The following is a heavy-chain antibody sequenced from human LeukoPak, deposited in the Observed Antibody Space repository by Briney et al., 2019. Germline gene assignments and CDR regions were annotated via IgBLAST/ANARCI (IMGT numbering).Heavy chain of an antibody. CDR3: AKFVVVVAAMGFDP. CDR1: GGSVSSGSYY. V-gene: IGHV4-61*01. J-gene: IGHJ5*02. D-gene: IGHD2-15*01. CDR2: ISYGGNT. Sequence: SETLSLTCTVSGGSVSSGSYYWRWIRQPPGKRLEWIGYISYGGNTNYNPSLKSRVTISVDTSRNQFSLKLSSVTAADTAVYFCAKFVVVVAAMGFDPWGQGTLVTVSS.